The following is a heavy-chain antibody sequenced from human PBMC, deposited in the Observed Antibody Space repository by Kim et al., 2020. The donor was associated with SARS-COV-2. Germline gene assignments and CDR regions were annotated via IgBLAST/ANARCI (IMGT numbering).Heavy chain of an antibody. D-gene: IGHD6-19*01. Sequence: GGSLRLSCAASGFTFSSYAMSWVRQAPGKGLEWVSAISGSGGSTYYADSVKGRFTISIDNSKNTLYLQMNSLRAEDTAVYYCALVPVAGTVVWGQGTLVTVSS. CDR2: ISGSGGST. CDR3: ALVPVAGTVV. CDR1: GFTFSSYA. J-gene: IGHJ4*02. V-gene: IGHV3-23*01.